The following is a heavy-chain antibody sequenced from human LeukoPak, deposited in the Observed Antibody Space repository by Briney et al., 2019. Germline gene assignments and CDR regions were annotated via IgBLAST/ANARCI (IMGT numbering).Heavy chain of an antibody. V-gene: IGHV3-15*05. J-gene: IGHJ4*02. Sequence: PGGSLRLSCAVSGFTFSDAWMTWVRQAPGKGLEWVGRIKTKNDGGATDYAAPVTGRFTISRDDKKNTLYLQMNSLQTEDTAVYYCTTVVSGGSYRGYWGQGTLVFVSS. D-gene: IGHD6-19*01. CDR1: GFTFSDAW. CDR3: TTVVSGGSYRGY. CDR2: IKTKNDGGAT.